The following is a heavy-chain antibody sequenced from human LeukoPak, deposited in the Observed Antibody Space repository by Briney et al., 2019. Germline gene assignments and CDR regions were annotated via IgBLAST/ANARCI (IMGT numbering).Heavy chain of an antibody. D-gene: IGHD6-13*01. CDR2: IKHDGSEN. V-gene: IGHV3-7*01. J-gene: IGHJ6*02. CDR3: ARPLGSAAGTISYYYGMDV. CDR1: GFTFSDSS. Sequence: GGSLRLSCAASGFTFSDSSMSWVRQAPGKGLEWVANIKHDGSENYYVDSVKGRFTISRDNAKNSLSLQMNSLRAEDTAVYYCARPLGSAAGTISYYYGMDVWGQGTTVTVSS.